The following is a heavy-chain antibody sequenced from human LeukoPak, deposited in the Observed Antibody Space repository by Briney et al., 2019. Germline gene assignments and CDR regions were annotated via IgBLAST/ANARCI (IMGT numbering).Heavy chain of an antibody. J-gene: IGHJ4*02. D-gene: IGHD4-17*01. CDR2: ISYDGSNK. Sequence: LSLTCTVSGGSISSYYWSWIRQAPGKGLEWVAVISYDGSNKYYADSVKGRFTISRDNSKNTLYLQMNSLRAEDTAVYYCAKDRGSGDYDGPSLVWGQGTLVTVSS. V-gene: IGHV3-30*18. CDR1: GGSISSYY. CDR3: AKDRGSGDYDGPSLV.